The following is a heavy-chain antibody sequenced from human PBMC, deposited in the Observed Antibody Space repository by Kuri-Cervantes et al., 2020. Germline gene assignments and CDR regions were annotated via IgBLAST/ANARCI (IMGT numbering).Heavy chain of an antibody. V-gene: IGHV5-51*01. Sequence: KVSCKGSGYSFTSYWIGWVRQMPGKGLEWMGIIYPGDSDTRYSPSFQGQVTISADKSISTAYLQWSSLKASDTAMYYCARTNMGTYYHYGMDVWGQGTTVTVSS. J-gene: IGHJ6*02. CDR2: IYPGDSDT. D-gene: IGHD2-8*01. CDR3: ARTNMGTYYHYGMDV. CDR1: GYSFTSYW.